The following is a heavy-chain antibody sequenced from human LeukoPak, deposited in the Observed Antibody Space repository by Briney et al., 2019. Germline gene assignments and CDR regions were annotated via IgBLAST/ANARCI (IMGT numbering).Heavy chain of an antibody. CDR1: GYNFFSYG. CDR3: ARDCIGCHGFDS. Sequence: ASVKVSCKASGYNFFSYGITWVRQAPGQGLEWMGWVSAYADNTNYVQKFQGRVTMTTDTSTSTAYMELRSLRSDDTAVYYCARDCIGCHGFDSCDQGTLVTVSS. V-gene: IGHV1-18*01. D-gene: IGHD1-26*01. J-gene: IGHJ4*02. CDR2: VSAYADNT.